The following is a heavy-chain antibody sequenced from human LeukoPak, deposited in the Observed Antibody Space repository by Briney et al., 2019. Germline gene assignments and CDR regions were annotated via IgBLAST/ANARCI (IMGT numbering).Heavy chain of an antibody. Sequence: GSLRLSCAASGFLVSRNYMSWARLAPGKGLEWVSIITSAGSTHYATSVKGRFTISRDNSKNTVYLQMNSLRAEDTAVYYCATRGLSGYYYGMDVWGQGTTVTVSS. V-gene: IGHV3-66*01. D-gene: IGHD3/OR15-3a*01. CDR1: GFLVSRNY. CDR2: ITSAGST. J-gene: IGHJ6*02. CDR3: ATRGLSGYYYGMDV.